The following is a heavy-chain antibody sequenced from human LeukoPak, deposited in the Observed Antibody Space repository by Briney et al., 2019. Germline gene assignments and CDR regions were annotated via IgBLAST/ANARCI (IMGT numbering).Heavy chain of an antibody. V-gene: IGHV3-21*01. CDR2: ISSSTYI. D-gene: IGHD1-26*01. CDR3: ARVKAGAPSPTYFDY. Sequence: GGSLRLSCEASGFTFSSYSMNWVRQAPGKGLEWVSCISSSTYIYYADSVKGRFTIPRDNAKNSLYLQMNSLRAEDTAVYYCARVKAGAPSPTYFDYWGQGILVTVSS. J-gene: IGHJ4*02. CDR1: GFTFSSYS.